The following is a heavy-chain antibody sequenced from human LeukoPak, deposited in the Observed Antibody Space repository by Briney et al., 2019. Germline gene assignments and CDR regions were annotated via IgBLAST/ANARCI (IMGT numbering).Heavy chain of an antibody. D-gene: IGHD6-13*01. CDR3: ARDVAAAGTVDY. CDR2: ISSNGGST. CDR1: GFTFSSYA. Sequence: PGGSLRLSCAASGFTFSSYAMQWVRQAPGKGVEYVSAISSNGGSTDYAKSVKGRFTISRDNSKNTLYLQMGSLRAEDMAVYYCARDVAAAGTVDYWGQGTLVTVSS. V-gene: IGHV3-64*01. J-gene: IGHJ4*02.